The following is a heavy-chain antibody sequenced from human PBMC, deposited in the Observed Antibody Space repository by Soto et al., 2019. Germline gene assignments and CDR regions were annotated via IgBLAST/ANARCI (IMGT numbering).Heavy chain of an antibody. Sequence: SETLSLTCTVSDYSIGSGYYWGWIRQPPGKGLEWIGSIIHSVNTNYNPSLKSRVTMSVDTSKNQFSLKLSSVIAADTAVYYCARDRNSGSRHDAFDIWGQGTMVTV. V-gene: IGHV4-38-2*02. CDR2: IIHSVNT. D-gene: IGHD1-26*01. J-gene: IGHJ3*02. CDR3: ARDRNSGSRHDAFDI. CDR1: DYSIGSGYY.